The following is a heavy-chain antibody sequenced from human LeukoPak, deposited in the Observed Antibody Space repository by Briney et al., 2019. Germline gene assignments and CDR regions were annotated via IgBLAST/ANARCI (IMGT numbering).Heavy chain of an antibody. CDR2: INPNSGGT. CDR1: GYTFTGYH. V-gene: IGHV1-2*02. D-gene: IGHD2-15*01. J-gene: IGHJ4*02. CDR3: AKSGLNRFDY. Sequence: ASVKVSCKTSGYTFTGYHMHWVRQAPGQGLEWMGWINPNSGGTDYARKFQGRVTMTRDTSISTAYMELSRLRSDDTAVYYCAKSGLNRFDYWGQGTLVTVSS.